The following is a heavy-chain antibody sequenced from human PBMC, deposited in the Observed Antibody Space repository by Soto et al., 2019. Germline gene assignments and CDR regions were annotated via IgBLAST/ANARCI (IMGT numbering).Heavy chain of an antibody. Sequence: QVQLRESGPGLVKPSETLSLTCSVSGGSISGFHWSWIRQPPGKGLEWIGYVYYTGSTNYNPSFKSRVTRSVDTSKNQCSLKLTSVTAADAAVYYCVRWWGHLAFWGQGTLVTVSS. CDR3: VRWWGHLAF. CDR1: GGSISGFH. J-gene: IGHJ4*02. V-gene: IGHV4-59*03. D-gene: IGHD2-15*01. CDR2: VYYTGST.